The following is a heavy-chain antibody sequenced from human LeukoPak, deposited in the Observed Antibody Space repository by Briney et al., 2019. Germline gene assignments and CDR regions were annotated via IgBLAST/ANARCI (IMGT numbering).Heavy chain of an antibody. CDR1: GFTFSSYS. CDR3: AKEENYYGSGSPLDY. J-gene: IGHJ4*02. CDR2: ISGSGGST. V-gene: IGHV3-23*01. D-gene: IGHD3-10*01. Sequence: GGSLRLSCAASGFTFSSYSMNWVRQAPGKGLEWVSAISGSGGSTYYADSVKGRFTISRDNSKNTLYLQMNSLRAEDTAVYYCAKEENYYGSGSPLDYWGQGTLVTVSS.